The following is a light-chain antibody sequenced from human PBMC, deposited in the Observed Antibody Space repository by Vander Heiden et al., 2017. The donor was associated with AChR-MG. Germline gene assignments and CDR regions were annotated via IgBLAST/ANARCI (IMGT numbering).Light chain of an antibody. J-gene: IGLJ2*01. V-gene: IGLV2-14*03. CDR1: SSDVGGYDY. CDR3: SSYTSSNTVV. CDR2: DVT. Sequence: QCALTQPASVSGSPGQSIAISCTGTSSDVGGYDYVSWYQQHPGKAPKVMIYDVTSRPSGVSNRFSGSKSGNTASLTISGLQAEDEADYYCSSYTSSNTVVFGGGTKLTVL.